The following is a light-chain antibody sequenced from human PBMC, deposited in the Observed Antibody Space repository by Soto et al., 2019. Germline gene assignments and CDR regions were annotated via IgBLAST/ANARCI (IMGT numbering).Light chain of an antibody. Sequence: ELVLTQSPGTLPLSPGESATLSCRASRSVSGAYLAWYKQNPGQAPRLLIYGASTRATGIPDRFSGSGSGTDFTLTISRLEPEDFAVYYCQQYGYAPWTFGQGTKVEIK. V-gene: IGKV3-20*01. CDR3: QQYGYAPWT. CDR1: RSVSGAY. CDR2: GAS. J-gene: IGKJ1*01.